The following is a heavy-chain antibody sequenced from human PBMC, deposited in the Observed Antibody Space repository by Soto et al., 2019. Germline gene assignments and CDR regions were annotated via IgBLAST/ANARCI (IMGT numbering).Heavy chain of an antibody. J-gene: IGHJ4*02. V-gene: IGHV3-30-3*01. D-gene: IGHD3-3*01. Sequence: QVQLVESGGGVVQPGRSLRLSCAASGFTFSSYAMHWVRQAPGKGLEWVAVISYDGSNKYYADSVKGRFTISRDNSKNTLYLQMNSLRAEDTAVYYCARDGNYDFWSGYNLAFDYWGQGTLVTVSS. CDR1: GFTFSSYA. CDR2: ISYDGSNK. CDR3: ARDGNYDFWSGYNLAFDY.